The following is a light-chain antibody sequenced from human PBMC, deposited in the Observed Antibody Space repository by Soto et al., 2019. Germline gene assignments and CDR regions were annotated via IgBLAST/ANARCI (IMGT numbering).Light chain of an antibody. Sequence: EIVMTQSPATLSVSPGERATLSCRASQSVSRNLAWYQQKPGQAPRLLIYGASTRATGIPARFSGSGSGTEFSLTISSLQSEDFAVYYCQQYIHWPRGTFGQGTKVDIK. V-gene: IGKV3-15*01. J-gene: IGKJ1*01. CDR3: QQYIHWPRGT. CDR1: QSVSRN. CDR2: GAS.